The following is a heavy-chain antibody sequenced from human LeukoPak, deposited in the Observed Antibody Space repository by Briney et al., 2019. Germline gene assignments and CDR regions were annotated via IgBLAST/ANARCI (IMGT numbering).Heavy chain of an antibody. J-gene: IGHJ4*02. CDR3: ATGAMVGAPKYSFDS. CDR1: GFTFNMYA. Sequence: GGSLRLSCAASGFTFNMYAIHWVRQTPDKVREWVALISEDGMKTYYAESVKDRLTTSKDNSKKTPYLQMDSLRTEDTATYYCATGAMVGAPKYSFDSWGQGTLVTVSS. V-gene: IGHV3-30*04. CDR2: ISEDGMKT. D-gene: IGHD4/OR15-4a*01.